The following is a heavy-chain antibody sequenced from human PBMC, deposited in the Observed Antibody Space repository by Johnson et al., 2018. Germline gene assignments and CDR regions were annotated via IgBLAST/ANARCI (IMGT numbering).Heavy chain of an antibody. CDR3: TRPYYDFWSGPNPDEAFDI. CDR2: IRSKANSYAT. Sequence: VQLVQSGGGLVQXGGSXKLXCAASGFTFSGSAMHWVRQASGKGLEWVGRIRSKANSYATAYAASVKGRFTIPRDESKNTAYLQMNRLKTEDTAVYYCTRPYYDFWSGPNPDEAFDIWGQGTMVTVCS. V-gene: IGHV3-73*01. CDR1: GFTFSGSA. D-gene: IGHD3-3*01. J-gene: IGHJ3*02.